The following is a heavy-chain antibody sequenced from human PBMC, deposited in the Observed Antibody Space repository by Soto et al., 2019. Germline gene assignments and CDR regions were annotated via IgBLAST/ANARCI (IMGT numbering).Heavy chain of an antibody. J-gene: IGHJ6*02. V-gene: IGHV4-39*01. CDR3: ATALDTAMVLSYGMDV. CDR1: GGSISSSNYY. Sequence: PSETLSLTCTVSGGSISSSNYYWGWIRQPPGKGLEWIGNIYYSGSTYYNPSLKSRVTISVDTSKNQFSLKLSSVTATETAVYYCATALDTAMVLSYGMDVWGQGTTVTVSS. CDR2: IYYSGST. D-gene: IGHD5-18*01.